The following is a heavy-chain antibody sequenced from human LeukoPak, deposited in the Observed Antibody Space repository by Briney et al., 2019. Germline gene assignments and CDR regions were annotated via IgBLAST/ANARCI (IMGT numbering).Heavy chain of an antibody. CDR2: IYYSGST. V-gene: IGHV4-39*01. CDR1: GGSISSSSYY. J-gene: IGHJ4*02. CDR3: ARHGDGYNHFDY. Sequence: SETLSLTCTVSGGSISSSSYYWGGIRQPPGKGLEWIGSIYYSGSTYYNPSLKSRVTISVDTSKNQFSLKLSSVTAADTAVYYCARHGDGYNHFDYWGQGTLVTVSS. D-gene: IGHD5-24*01.